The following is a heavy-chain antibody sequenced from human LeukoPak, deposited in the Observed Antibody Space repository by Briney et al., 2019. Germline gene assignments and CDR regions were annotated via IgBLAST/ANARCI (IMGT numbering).Heavy chain of an antibody. CDR2: IYYSGST. CDR1: GGSISSYY. D-gene: IGHD6-6*01. CDR3: ARGKGSSSDY. J-gene: IGHJ4*02. Sequence: PSETLSLTFTVSGGSISSYYWSWIRQPPGKGLEWIGYIYYSGSTNYNPSLKSRVTISVDTSKNQFSLKLSSVTAADTAVYYCARGKGSSSDYWGQGTLVTVSS. V-gene: IGHV4-59*01.